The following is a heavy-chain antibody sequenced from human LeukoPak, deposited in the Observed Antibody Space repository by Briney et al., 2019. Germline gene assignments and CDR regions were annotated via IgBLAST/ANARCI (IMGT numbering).Heavy chain of an antibody. CDR2: IKQDGSEK. CDR3: ARGGGIFDY. D-gene: IGHD3-16*01. V-gene: IGHV3-7*05. J-gene: IGHJ4*02. Sequence: GGSLRLSCAASGFNFNSYWMSWVRQAPGKGLEWVASIKQDGSEKYYVDSVEGRFTISRDNAKNSLYLQMNSLRAEDTAVYYCARGGGIFDYWGQGTLVTVSS. CDR1: GFNFNSYW.